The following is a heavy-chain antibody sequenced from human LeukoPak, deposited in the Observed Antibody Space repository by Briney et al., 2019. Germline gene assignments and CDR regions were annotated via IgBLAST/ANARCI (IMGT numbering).Heavy chain of an antibody. Sequence: SETLSLTCTVSGGSISSGGYYWSWIRQHPGKGLEWIGYIYYSGSTYYNPSLKSRVTISVDTSKNQFSLKLSSVTAADTAVYYCARGYRWNSSGYYSSYYDYWGQGTLVTVSS. CDR1: GGSISSGGYY. CDR2: IYYSGST. J-gene: IGHJ4*02. V-gene: IGHV4-31*03. CDR3: ARGYRWNSSGYYSSYYDY. D-gene: IGHD3-22*01.